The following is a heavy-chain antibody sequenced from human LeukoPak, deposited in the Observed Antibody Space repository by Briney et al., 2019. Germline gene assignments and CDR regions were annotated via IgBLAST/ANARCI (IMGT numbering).Heavy chain of an antibody. CDR2: ISYDGINK. D-gene: IGHD6-13*01. Sequence: GGSLRLSCAASGFTFSSYGMYWVRQAPGKGLEWVAVISYDGINKYYADSVKGRFTISRDNSKNTLHLQMLSLRTEDTAVYFCARDPGAAAATGYFQHWGQGTLVTVSS. J-gene: IGHJ1*01. CDR3: ARDPGAAAATGYFQH. V-gene: IGHV3-30*03. CDR1: GFTFSSYG.